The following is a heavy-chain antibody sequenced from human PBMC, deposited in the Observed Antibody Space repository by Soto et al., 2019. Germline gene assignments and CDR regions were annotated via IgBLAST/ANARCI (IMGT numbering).Heavy chain of an antibody. CDR1: GFSFRAHT. J-gene: IGHJ4*02. Sequence: QVQLVESGGGVVQPGRSLRLSCAASGFSFRAHTLHWLRQAPGKGLEWMAAVSFDGSNTYYADPAKGRFTISRDNSKKMVYLQMDSLSAEDTALYYCARDPSQPHDLGDYYYFDYWGQGTLVTVSS. D-gene: IGHD4-17*01. CDR3: ARDPSQPHDLGDYYYFDY. V-gene: IGHV3-30-3*01. CDR2: VSFDGSNT.